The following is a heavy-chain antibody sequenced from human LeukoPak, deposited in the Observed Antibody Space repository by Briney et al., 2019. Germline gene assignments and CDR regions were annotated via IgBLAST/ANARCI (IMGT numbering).Heavy chain of an antibody. CDR3: ARAGGYGLIDY. D-gene: IGHD5-18*01. CDR2: IYHTGST. Sequence: SETLSLTCAVYGGSFSHYYWSWIRQPPGKGLEWIGDIYHTGSTTYNPSLKSRVTTSVDTSKKQVSLRLSSVTAADTAVYYCARAGGYGLIDYWGQGTMVTVSS. V-gene: IGHV4-34*01. CDR1: GGSFSHYY. J-gene: IGHJ4*02.